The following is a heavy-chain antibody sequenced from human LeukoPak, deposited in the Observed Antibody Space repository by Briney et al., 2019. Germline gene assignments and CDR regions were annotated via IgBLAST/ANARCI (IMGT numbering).Heavy chain of an antibody. J-gene: IGHJ3*02. CDR2: INPNSGGT. CDR3: AMYYYDSSGYGAFDI. Sequence: ASVKVSCKASGYTFTGYYVHWVRQAPGQGLEWMGRINPNSGGTNYAQKFQGRVTMTRDTSISTAYMELSRLRSDDTAVYYCAMYYYDSSGYGAFDIWGQGTMVTVSS. D-gene: IGHD3-22*01. V-gene: IGHV1-2*06. CDR1: GYTFTGYY.